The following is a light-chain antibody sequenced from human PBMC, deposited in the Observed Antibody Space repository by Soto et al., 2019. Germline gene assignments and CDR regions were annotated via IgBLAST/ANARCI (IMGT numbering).Light chain of an antibody. CDR3: QQSFITPWT. CDR1: QSLSDY. J-gene: IGKJ1*01. V-gene: IGKV1-39*01. CDR2: AAS. Sequence: DIQLTQSPSSLSASVGDRVTITCRASQSLSDYLNWYRQKPGKAPEVLIYAASSLQSGVPSRFSGTGSETDFTLTISNLQPEDSATYYCQQSFITPWTFGQGTKVDIK.